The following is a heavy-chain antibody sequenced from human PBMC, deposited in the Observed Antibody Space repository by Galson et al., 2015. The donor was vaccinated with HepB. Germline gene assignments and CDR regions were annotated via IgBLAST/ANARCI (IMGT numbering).Heavy chain of an antibody. Sequence: SLRLSCAASGFTFSSYAMSWVRQAPGKGLEWASAISGSGGSTYYADSVKGRFTISRDNSKNTLYLQMNSLRAEDTAVYYCAKDGGYYYGSWMGLDPWGQGTLVTVSS. CDR2: ISGSGGST. V-gene: IGHV3-23*01. CDR1: GFTFSSYA. J-gene: IGHJ5*02. CDR3: AKDGGYYYGSWMGLDP. D-gene: IGHD3-10*01.